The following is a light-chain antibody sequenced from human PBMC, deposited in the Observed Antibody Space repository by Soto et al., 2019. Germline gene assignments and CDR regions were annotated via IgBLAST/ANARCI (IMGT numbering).Light chain of an antibody. CDR3: QQYYSTPPYT. J-gene: IGKJ2*01. CDR2: WAC. Sequence: DIVMTQSPDSLAVSLGERATINCKSSQSVLYSSNNKNYLAWYQQKPGQPPKLLIYWACTRESGVPDRFSGSGSGTDFTLTIRSLQAEDVAVYYCQQYYSTPPYTFGQGTKLEIK. V-gene: IGKV4-1*01. CDR1: QSVLYSSNNKNY.